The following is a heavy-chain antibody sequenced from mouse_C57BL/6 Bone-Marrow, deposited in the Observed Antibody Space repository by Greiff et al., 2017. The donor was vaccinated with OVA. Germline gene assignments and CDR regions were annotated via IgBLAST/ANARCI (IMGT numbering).Heavy chain of an antibody. J-gene: IGHJ2*01. Sequence: LEESGPELVKPGASVKISCKASGYAFSSSWMNWVKQRPGKGLEWIGRIYPGDGDTNYNGKFKGKATLTADKSSSTAYMQLSSLTSEDSAVYFCAREEGTPFDYWGQGTTLTVSS. CDR3: AREEGTPFDY. CDR2: IYPGDGDT. V-gene: IGHV1-82*01. D-gene: IGHD3-3*01. CDR1: GYAFSSSW.